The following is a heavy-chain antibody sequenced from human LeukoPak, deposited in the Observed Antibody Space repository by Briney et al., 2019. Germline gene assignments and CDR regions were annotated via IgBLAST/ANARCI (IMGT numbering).Heavy chain of an antibody. J-gene: IGHJ4*02. D-gene: IGHD5-24*01. CDR3: ARDVLGYNSSSSD. Sequence: ASVKVSCKASGYSFTAYYIHWARQTPGKGLEWVGWINSNTGGTKYAQKFQDRVTVTRDKSISTVHMELSSLRSDDTAVYFCARDVLGYNSSSSDWGQGTLVSVSS. CDR1: GYSFTAYY. V-gene: IGHV1-2*02. CDR2: INSNTGGT.